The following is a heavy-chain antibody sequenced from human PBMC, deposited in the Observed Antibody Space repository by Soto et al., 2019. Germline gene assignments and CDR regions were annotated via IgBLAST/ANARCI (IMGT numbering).Heavy chain of an antibody. D-gene: IGHD3-22*01. CDR2: IWYDGSNK. J-gene: IGHJ1*01. V-gene: IGHV3-33*01. CDR3: ARDPSSGYLEYFQH. Sequence: GGSLRLSCAASGFTFSSYGMHWVRQAPGKGLEWVAVIWYDGSNKYYADSVKGRFTISRDNSKNTLYLQMNSLRAEDTAVYYCARDPSSGYLEYFQHWGQGTLVTVSS. CDR1: GFTFSSYG.